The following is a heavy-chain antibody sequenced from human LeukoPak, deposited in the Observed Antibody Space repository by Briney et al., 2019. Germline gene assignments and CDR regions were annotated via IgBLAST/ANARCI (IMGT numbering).Heavy chain of an antibody. CDR2: INSDGSSA. V-gene: IGHV3-74*01. Sequence: GGSLRLSCAASGFTFSSYWIHWVRQAPGKGLVWVSHINSDGSSATYADSVKGRLTISRDNAKNTVYLQMNSLRAEDTAIYYCARGGVGCFDYWGQGALVTVSS. J-gene: IGHJ4*02. CDR3: ARGGVGCFDY. CDR1: GFTFSSYW. D-gene: IGHD6-19*01.